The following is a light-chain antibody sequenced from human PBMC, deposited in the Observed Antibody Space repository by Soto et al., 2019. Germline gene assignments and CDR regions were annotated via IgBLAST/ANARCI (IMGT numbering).Light chain of an antibody. CDR1: QSTSRS. J-gene: IGKJ5*01. Sequence: EIVLTQSPAILSVSPGERATLSCRASQSTSRSLAWYQQKPGQAPRLLIYGASSRATGIPDRFSGSGSGTDFSLTIRGLKPEDFAVYYCQQYRMSPNTFGQGTRLEIK. CDR2: GAS. CDR3: QQYRMSPNT. V-gene: IGKV3-20*01.